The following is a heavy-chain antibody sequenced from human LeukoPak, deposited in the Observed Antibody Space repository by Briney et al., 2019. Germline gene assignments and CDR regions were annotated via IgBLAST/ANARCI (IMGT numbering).Heavy chain of an antibody. D-gene: IGHD2-2*01. J-gene: IGHJ4*02. Sequence: GGSLRLSCAASGFIFTNYWMSWVRRAPGKGLEWVANIRQDGSEKYYVDSVKGRFTISRDNAKNSLYLQMNSLRAEDTAVYYCARGRYCSSTSCPLFDYWGQGTLVTVSS. CDR3: ARGRYCSSTSCPLFDY. CDR2: IRQDGSEK. CDR1: GFIFTNYW. V-gene: IGHV3-7*04.